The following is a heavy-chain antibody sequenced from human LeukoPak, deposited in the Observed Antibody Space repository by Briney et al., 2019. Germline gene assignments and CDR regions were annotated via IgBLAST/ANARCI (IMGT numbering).Heavy chain of an antibody. CDR1: GYTFTGYY. J-gene: IGHJ3*02. CDR3: ARDTTIDYYDSSGYAFDI. V-gene: IGHV1-2*02. D-gene: IGHD3-22*01. Sequence: GASVKVSCTASGYTFTGYYMHWVRQAPGQGLEWMGWINPNSGGTNYAQKFQGRVTMTRDTSISTAYMELSRLRSDDTAVYYCARDTTIDYYDSSGYAFDIWGQGTMVTVSS. CDR2: INPNSGGT.